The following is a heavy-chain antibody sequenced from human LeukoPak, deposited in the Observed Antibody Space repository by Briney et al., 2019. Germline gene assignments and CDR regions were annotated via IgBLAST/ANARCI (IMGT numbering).Heavy chain of an antibody. CDR1: GFTFSTYG. CDR3: AREGYYSGMDA. V-gene: IGHV3-23*01. J-gene: IGHJ6*02. CDR2: ISGSGGGT. Sequence: GGSLRLSCAASGFTFSTYGMTWVRRAPGRGLEWVSTISGSGGGTWYTDSVKGRFTISRDNSKNTLYLQMNSLRAEDTAVYYCAREGYYSGMDAWGQGTTVTVSS.